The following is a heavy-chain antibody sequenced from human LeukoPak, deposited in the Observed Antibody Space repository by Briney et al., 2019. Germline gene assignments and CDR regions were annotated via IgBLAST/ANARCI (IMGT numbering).Heavy chain of an antibody. CDR3: ATFARIQLWFISQIGNWFDP. CDR1: GGSISSSSYY. Sequence: SETLSLTCTVSGGSISSSSYYWGWIRQPPGKGLEWIGSIYYSGSTYYNPSLKSRVTISVDTSKNQFSLKLSSVTAADTAVYYCATFARIQLWFISQIGNWFDPWGQGTLVTVSS. D-gene: IGHD5-18*01. J-gene: IGHJ5*02. CDR2: IYYSGST. V-gene: IGHV4-39*01.